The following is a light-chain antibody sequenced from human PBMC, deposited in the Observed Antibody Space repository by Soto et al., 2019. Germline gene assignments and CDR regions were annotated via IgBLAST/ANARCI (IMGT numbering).Light chain of an antibody. Sequence: QSALTQPASVSGSPGQSISISCTGTSSDVVTYNLVSWYQQHPGKAPTVLIYEGTKRPSGVSNRFSGSKSGNTASLTISGLQTEDEADYYCYSFAGSTTFSYVFEPGTKVTVL. J-gene: IGLJ1*01. CDR1: SSDVVTYNL. V-gene: IGLV2-23*03. CDR3: YSFAGSTTFSYV. CDR2: EGT.